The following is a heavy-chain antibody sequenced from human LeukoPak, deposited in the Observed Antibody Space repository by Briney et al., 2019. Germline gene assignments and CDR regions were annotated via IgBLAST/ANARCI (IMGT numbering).Heavy chain of an antibody. CDR3: ARLTSQLLVFDY. J-gene: IGHJ4*02. D-gene: IGHD2-2*01. V-gene: IGHV4-30-2*01. Sequence: PSQTLSLTCTVSGGSISSGGYYWSWIRQPPGKGLEWIGYIYHSGSTYYNPSLKSRVTISVDRSKNQFSLKLSSVTAADTAVYYCARLTSQLLVFDYWGQGTLVTVSS. CDR2: IYHSGST. CDR1: GGSISSGGYY.